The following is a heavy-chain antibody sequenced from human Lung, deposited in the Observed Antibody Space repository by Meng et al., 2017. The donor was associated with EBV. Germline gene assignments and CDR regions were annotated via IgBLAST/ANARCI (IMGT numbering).Heavy chain of an antibody. CDR1: GFPFSGSA. CDR2: IRSKANNYTT. J-gene: IGHJ4*02. V-gene: IGHV3-73*02. Sequence: GQLGGSGGGLSQPVGSLHLSFAASGFPFSGSAMHWVRQASGKGLEWVGRIRSKANNYTTSFGASVEGRFTISRDDSNNTAYLQMNSLKTEDTAIYYCTSRSFWGQGTLVTVSS. CDR3: TSRSF.